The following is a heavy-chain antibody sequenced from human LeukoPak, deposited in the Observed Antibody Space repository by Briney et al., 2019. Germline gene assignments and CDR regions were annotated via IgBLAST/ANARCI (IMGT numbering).Heavy chain of an antibody. Sequence: GASVKVSCKASGGTFSSYAISWVRQAPGQGLEWMGGIIPIFGTANYAQKFRGRVTITTDESTSTAYMELSSLRSEDTAVYYCARCTVTTDDYYYYYMDVWGKGTTVTVSS. CDR3: ARCTVTTDDYYYYYMDV. CDR1: GGTFSSYA. V-gene: IGHV1-69*05. CDR2: IIPIFGTA. D-gene: IGHD4-17*01. J-gene: IGHJ6*03.